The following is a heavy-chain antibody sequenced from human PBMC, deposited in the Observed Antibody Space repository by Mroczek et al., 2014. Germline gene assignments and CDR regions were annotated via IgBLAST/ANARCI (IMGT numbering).Heavy chain of an antibody. Sequence: QVQLQQWGAGLLKPSETLSLTCAVYGGSFSGYYWSWIRQPPGKGLEWIGEINHSGSTNYNPSLKSRVTISVDTSKNQFSLKLSSVTAADTAVYYCARYNNWNYDRSYYYYYMDVWGKGTTVTVSS. CDR3: ARYNNWNYDRSYYYYYMDV. D-gene: IGHD1-7*01. CDR1: GGSFSGYY. J-gene: IGHJ6*03. CDR2: INHSGST. V-gene: IGHV4-34*01.